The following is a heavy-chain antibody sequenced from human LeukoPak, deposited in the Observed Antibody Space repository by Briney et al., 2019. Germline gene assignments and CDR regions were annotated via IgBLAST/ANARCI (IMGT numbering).Heavy chain of an antibody. J-gene: IGHJ4*02. CDR2: ISGSGGST. V-gene: IGHV3-23*01. CDR1: GFTLSSYA. Sequence: GGSLRLSCAASGFTLSSYAMSWVRQTPGKGLEWVSAISGSGGSTYYADSVKGRFTISRDNSKNTLYLQMNSLRAEDTAVYYCAKAVALRGYFDYWGQGTLVTVSS. CDR3: AKAVALRGYFDY. D-gene: IGHD2-15*01.